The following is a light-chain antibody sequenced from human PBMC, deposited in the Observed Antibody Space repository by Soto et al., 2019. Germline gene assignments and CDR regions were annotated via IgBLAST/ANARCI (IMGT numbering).Light chain of an antibody. CDR2: DAS. J-gene: IGKJ3*01. Sequence: EIVLTQSPATLSLSPGERATLSCRASQSVSSYLAWYQQKPGQAPRLLIYDASNRATGIPARFSGSGSGTDFTLTISSLEPEYFAVYYCQQRSNWLTFGPGTKVDIK. CDR3: QQRSNWLT. CDR1: QSVSSY. V-gene: IGKV3-11*01.